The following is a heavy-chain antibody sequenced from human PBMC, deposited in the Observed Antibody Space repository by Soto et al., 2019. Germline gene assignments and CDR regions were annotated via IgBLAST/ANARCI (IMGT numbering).Heavy chain of an antibody. V-gene: IGHV3-7*01. CDR2: IKQDGNEK. Sequence: GSLRLSCAVSGFTFSDYWMSWVRQAPGKGLEWVANIKQDGNEKYYVDSMKGRFTISRDNAKNSLYLQMNSLRAEDTAVYYCARGLGSSGWYSPWDASDIWAQGTMVNVSS. D-gene: IGHD6-19*01. CDR1: GFTFSDYW. CDR3: ARGLGSSGWYSPWDASDI. J-gene: IGHJ3*02.